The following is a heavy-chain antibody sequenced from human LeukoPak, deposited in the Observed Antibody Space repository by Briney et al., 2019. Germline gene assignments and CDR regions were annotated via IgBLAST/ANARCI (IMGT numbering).Heavy chain of an antibody. CDR2: ISGSGGST. CDR1: GFTFGSYA. D-gene: IGHD3-22*01. J-gene: IGHJ4*02. Sequence: GGSLRLSCAASGFTFGSYAMSWVRQAPGKGLEWVSAISGSGGSTYYADSVKGRFTISRDNSKNTLYLQMNSLRAEDTAVYYCAKIEGYDSSGYYYVGPYFDYWGQGTLVTVSS. V-gene: IGHV3-23*01. CDR3: AKIEGYDSSGYYYVGPYFDY.